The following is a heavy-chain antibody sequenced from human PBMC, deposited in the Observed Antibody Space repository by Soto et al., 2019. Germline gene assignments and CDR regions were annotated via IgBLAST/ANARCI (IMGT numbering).Heavy chain of an antibody. CDR2: IKQDGSEK. CDR1: GFTFSSYW. V-gene: IGHV3-7*01. Sequence: GGSLRLSCAASGFTFSSYWISWVRQAPGKGLEWVANIKQDGSEKYYVDSVKGRFTISRDNAKNSLYLQMNSLRAEDTAVYYCARDRSPFGPWGQGTLVTVSS. D-gene: IGHD6-13*01. J-gene: IGHJ5*02. CDR3: ARDRSPFGP.